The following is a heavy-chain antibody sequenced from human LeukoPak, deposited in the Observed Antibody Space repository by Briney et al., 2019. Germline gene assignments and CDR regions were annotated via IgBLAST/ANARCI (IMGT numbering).Heavy chain of an antibody. Sequence: PSETLSLTCAVSGYSISSTNWWGWIQQPPGKGLEWIGYIYYSGSTYYNPSLKSRVTMSVDTSKNQFSLKLSSVTAVDTAVYYCARFYGGKIETWGQGTLVTVSS. CDR1: GYSISSTNW. J-gene: IGHJ4*02. D-gene: IGHD4-23*01. V-gene: IGHV4-28*01. CDR3: ARFYGGKIET. CDR2: IYYSGST.